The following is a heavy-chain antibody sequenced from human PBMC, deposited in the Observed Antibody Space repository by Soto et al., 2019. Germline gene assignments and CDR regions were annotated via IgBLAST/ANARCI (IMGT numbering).Heavy chain of an antibody. CDR2: IIPIFDKT. Sequence: QVQLVQSGAEVKEPGSSVRVSCTASGGTFSTSGISWVRQAPGQGLEWMGGIIPIFDKTNFAQKFQGRVTIKAETSTNTVYMELSSLRSEDTAVYYCVRDSVRRSKVIFVWTDQFYGLDVWGQGTTVSV. CDR3: VRDSVRRSKVIFVWTDQFYGLDV. CDR1: GGTFSTSG. D-gene: IGHD3-16*02. V-gene: IGHV1-69*06. J-gene: IGHJ6*02.